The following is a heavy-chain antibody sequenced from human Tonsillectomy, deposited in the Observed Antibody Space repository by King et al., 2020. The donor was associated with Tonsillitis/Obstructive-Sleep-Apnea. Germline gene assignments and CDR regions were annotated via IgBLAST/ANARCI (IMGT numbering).Heavy chain of an antibody. D-gene: IGHD3-10*01. CDR3: AREVLLWFFDP. V-gene: IGHV3-33*01. CDR2: IWYDGSNK. CDR1: GFTFSSYG. J-gene: IGHJ5*02. Sequence: VQLVESGGGVVQPGRSLRLSCAASGFTFSSYGMHWGRQAPGKGLEWVAVIWYDGSNKYYADSVKGRFTISRDNSKNTLYLQMNSLRAEDTAVYYCAREVLLWFFDPWGQGTLVTVSS.